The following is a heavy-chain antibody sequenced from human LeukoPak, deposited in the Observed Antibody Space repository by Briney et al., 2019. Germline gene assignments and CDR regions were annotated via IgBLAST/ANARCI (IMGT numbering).Heavy chain of an antibody. V-gene: IGHV3-49*04. Sequence: GGSLRLSCTASGFTFGDYAMSWVRQAPGKGLEWVGFIRSKAYGGTTEYAASVKGRFTISRDDSKSIAYLQMNSLKTEDTAVYYCTRERYFGWFRTNEFDFWGQGTLVTVSS. D-gene: IGHD3-9*01. CDR1: GFTFGDYA. J-gene: IGHJ4*02. CDR3: TRERYFGWFRTNEFDF. CDR2: IRSKAYGGTT.